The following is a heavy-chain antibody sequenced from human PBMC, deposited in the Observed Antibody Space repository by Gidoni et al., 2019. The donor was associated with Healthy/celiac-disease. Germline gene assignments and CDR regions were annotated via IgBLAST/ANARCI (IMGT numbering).Heavy chain of an antibody. V-gene: IGHV3-30*18. J-gene: IGHJ4*02. CDR2: ISYDGSNK. CDR1: GFTFSSYG. CDR3: AKVGSIAATDY. Sequence: QVQLVASGGGVVQPGRSRRLSCAASGFTFSSYGMHWVRQAPGKGLGWVAVISYDGSNKYYADSVKGRFTISRDNSKNTLYLQMNSLRAEDTAVYYCAKVGSIAATDYWGQGTLVTVSS. D-gene: IGHD6-13*01.